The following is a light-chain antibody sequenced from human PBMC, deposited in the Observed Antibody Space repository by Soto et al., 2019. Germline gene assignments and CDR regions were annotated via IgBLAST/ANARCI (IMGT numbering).Light chain of an antibody. Sequence: QSALTQPPSASGSPGQSVTISCTGTSSDVGDYNYVSWYQQHPGKAPKLLIYEVTKRPSGGPDRFSGSKSGNTASLTVSGLQAEDEADYYCSSSAGSNNLGVFGGGTKLTVL. CDR1: SSDVGDYNY. CDR3: SSSAGSNNLGV. CDR2: EVT. V-gene: IGLV2-8*01. J-gene: IGLJ3*02.